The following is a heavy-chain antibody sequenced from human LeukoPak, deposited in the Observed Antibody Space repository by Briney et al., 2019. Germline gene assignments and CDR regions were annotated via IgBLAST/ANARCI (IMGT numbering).Heavy chain of an antibody. CDR1: GGSISGYF. CDR2: IYYTGST. Sequence: SETLSLTCTVSGGSISGYFWNWIRQPPGKGLEWIGYIYYTGSTNYNPSLKSRVTIPVDTSKNQFSLKLSSVTAADTAVYYCARGGGYSYGDRWFDPWGQGTLVTVSS. J-gene: IGHJ5*02. CDR3: ARGGGYSYGDRWFDP. D-gene: IGHD5-18*01. V-gene: IGHV4-59*01.